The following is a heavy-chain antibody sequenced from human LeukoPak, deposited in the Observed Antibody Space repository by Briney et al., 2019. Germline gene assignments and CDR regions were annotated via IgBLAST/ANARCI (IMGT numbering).Heavy chain of an antibody. V-gene: IGHV3-48*03. Sequence: GGSLRLLCAASGFSFSSSDMLWVRQASGKGLEWVSDISSSSSTMYYADSVKSRFTISRDNAKNSLYLQMNSLRAKDTAVYYCARADYWGQGTLVTVSS. J-gene: IGHJ4*02. CDR2: ISSSSSTM. CDR1: GFSFSSSD. CDR3: ARADY.